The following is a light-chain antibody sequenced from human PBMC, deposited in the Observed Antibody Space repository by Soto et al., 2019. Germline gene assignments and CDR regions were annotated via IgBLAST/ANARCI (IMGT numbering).Light chain of an antibody. CDR3: HSRA. V-gene: IGKV1-5*01. CDR1: QTIGTW. Sequence: DIQMTQSPSTLSATVGDRVTITCRASQTIGTWLAWYQHKPGKAPKFLIYDASTLESGVPSRFSGSGSETEFTLTISRLQPDDFATYFCHSRAFGQGTRLEIK. CDR2: DAS. J-gene: IGKJ5*01.